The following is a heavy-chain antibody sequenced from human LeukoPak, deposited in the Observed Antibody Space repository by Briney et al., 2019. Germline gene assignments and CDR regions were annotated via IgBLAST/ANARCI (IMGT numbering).Heavy chain of an antibody. V-gene: IGHV1-2*02. CDR2: INPNSGGT. CDR1: GYTFTGYY. J-gene: IGHJ4*02. Sequence: ASVKVSCKVSGYTFTGYYMHWVRQAPGQGLEWMGWINPNSGGTNYAQKFQGRVTMTRDTSISTAYMELSGLRSDDTAVYYCARGSYDSSGLEEPPFDYWGQGTLVTVSS. D-gene: IGHD3-22*01. CDR3: ARGSYDSSGLEEPPFDY.